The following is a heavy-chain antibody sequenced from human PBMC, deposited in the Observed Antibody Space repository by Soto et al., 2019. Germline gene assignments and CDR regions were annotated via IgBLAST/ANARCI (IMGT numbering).Heavy chain of an antibody. V-gene: IGHV4-39*01. J-gene: IGHJ1*01. CDR3: ASYSAAGTFQH. CDR1: GGSISSSSYY. Sequence: SETLSLTCTVSGGSISSSSYYWGWIRQPPGKGLEWIGSIYYSGSTYYNPSLKSRVTISVDTSKNQFSLKLSSVTAADTAVYYCASYSAAGTFQHWGQGTLVTVSS. CDR2: IYYSGST. D-gene: IGHD6-13*01.